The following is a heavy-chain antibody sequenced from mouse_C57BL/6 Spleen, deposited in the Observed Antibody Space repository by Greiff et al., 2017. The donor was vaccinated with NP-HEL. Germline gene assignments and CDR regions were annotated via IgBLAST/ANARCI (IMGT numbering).Heavy chain of an antibody. Sequence: VMLVESDAELVKPGASVKISCKVSGYTFTDHTIHWMKQRPEQGLEWIGYIYPRDGSTKYNEKFKGKATLTADKSSSTAYMQLNRLTSEDSAVYFCARWGYDPYYAMDYWGQGTSVTVSS. CDR2: IYPRDGST. CDR3: ARWGYDPYYAMDY. D-gene: IGHD2-2*01. CDR1: GYTFTDHT. J-gene: IGHJ4*01. V-gene: IGHV1-78*01.